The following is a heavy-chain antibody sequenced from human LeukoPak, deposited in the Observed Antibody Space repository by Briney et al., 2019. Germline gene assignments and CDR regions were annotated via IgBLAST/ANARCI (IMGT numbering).Heavy chain of an antibody. V-gene: IGHV1-2*02. CDR1: GYTFTGYY. J-gene: IGHJ4*02. CDR3: ARDPSVAGSLGFDY. D-gene: IGHD6-19*01. CDR2: INPNSGGT. Sequence: ASVKVSCKASGYTFTGYYMHWVRQAPGQGLEWMGWINPNSGGTNYAQKFQGRVTMTRDTSISTAYMELSRLRSDDTAVYYCARDPSVAGSLGFDYWGQGTLVTVSS.